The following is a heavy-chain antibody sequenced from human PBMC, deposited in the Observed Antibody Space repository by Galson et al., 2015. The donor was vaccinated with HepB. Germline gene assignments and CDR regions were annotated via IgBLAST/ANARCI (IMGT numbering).Heavy chain of an antibody. J-gene: IGHJ4*02. Sequence: LRLSCAASGFTFSSYGMHWVRQAPGKGLEWVAVIWYDGSNKYYADSVKGRFTISRDNSKNTLYLQMNSLRAEDTAVYYCAREVNDYGDYAPFDYWGQGTLVTVSS. CDR1: GFTFSSYG. CDR3: AREVNDYGDYAPFDY. D-gene: IGHD4-17*01. V-gene: IGHV3-33*01. CDR2: IWYDGSNK.